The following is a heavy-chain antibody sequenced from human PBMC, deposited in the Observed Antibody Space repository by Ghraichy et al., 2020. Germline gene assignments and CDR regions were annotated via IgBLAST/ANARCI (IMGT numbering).Heavy chain of an antibody. CDR3: ARDIDRGVRGLQY. CDR2: ISANNDNT. Sequence: ASVKVSCKASGNTLISDGFTWVRQAPGQGLEWMGWISANNDNTNYAQKFQGRVSMTMDTSTSTASMELRSLRSDDTALYYCARDIDRGVRGLQYWGQGTLVTVSS. CDR1: GNTLISDG. D-gene: IGHD3-10*01. V-gene: IGHV1-18*04. J-gene: IGHJ4*02.